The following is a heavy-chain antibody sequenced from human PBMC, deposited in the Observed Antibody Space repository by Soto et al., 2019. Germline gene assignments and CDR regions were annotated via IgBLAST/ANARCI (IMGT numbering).Heavy chain of an antibody. CDR2: IYYSGST. Sequence: SETLSLTCTVSGGSISSGGYYWSRNSKHPGKGLEWIGYIYYSGSTYYNPSLKSRVTISVDTSKNQFSLKLSSVTAADTAVYYCARETVATISRVFDYWGQGTLVTVSS. J-gene: IGHJ4*02. CDR3: ARETVATISRVFDY. V-gene: IGHV4-31*03. CDR1: GGSISSGGYY. D-gene: IGHD5-12*01.